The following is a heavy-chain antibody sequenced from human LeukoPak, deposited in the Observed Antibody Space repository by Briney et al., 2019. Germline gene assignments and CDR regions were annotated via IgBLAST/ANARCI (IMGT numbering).Heavy chain of an antibody. J-gene: IGHJ4*02. V-gene: IGHV3-66*01. CDR2: IYGGGST. CDR1: GFTVSSNY. Sequence: GGPLRLSCAVSGFTVSSNYMNWVRQAPGKGLEWVSVIYGGGSTYYADSVKGRFTISRDDSKNTLYLQMNSLRAEDTAVYYCARDRGAYFYDTGYWGQGTLVTVSS. CDR3: ARDRGAYFYDTGY. D-gene: IGHD3-22*01.